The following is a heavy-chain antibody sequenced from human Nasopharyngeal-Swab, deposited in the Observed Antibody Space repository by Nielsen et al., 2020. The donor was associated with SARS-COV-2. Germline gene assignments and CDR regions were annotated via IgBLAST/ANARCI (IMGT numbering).Heavy chain of an antibody. CDR3: ATYSSGWPYFDY. V-gene: IGHV3-74*01. D-gene: IGHD6-19*01. J-gene: IGHJ4*02. Sequence: GESLKISCAASGFTFSRYWMHWVRQVPGKGLVWVSRIDTDGSTTDHADSVKGRFTISRDNAKNTLYLQMNNLRAEDTAVYYCATYSSGWPYFDYWGQGTLVTVSS. CDR1: GFTFSRYW. CDR2: IDTDGSTT.